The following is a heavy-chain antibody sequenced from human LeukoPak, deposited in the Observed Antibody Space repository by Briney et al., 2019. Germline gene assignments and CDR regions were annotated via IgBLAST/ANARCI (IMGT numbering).Heavy chain of an antibody. V-gene: IGHV3-7*03. CDR3: ATYTQHFGAPGGADY. D-gene: IGHD2-8*02. CDR2: INKDGSEK. CDR1: XXSGYW. J-gene: IGHJ4*02. Sequence: XXSGYWMRXVRQAPGKGLEWVAAINKDGSEKRYVNSVEGRFTISRDNARNSVYLQMTSLGAEDTAVYYCATYTQHFGAPGGADYWGLGALVTVSS.